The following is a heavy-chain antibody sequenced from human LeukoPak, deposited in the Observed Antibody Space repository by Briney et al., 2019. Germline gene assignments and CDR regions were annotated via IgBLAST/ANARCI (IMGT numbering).Heavy chain of an antibody. CDR2: ISRGTNT. V-gene: IGHV3-66*01. CDR1: GFIFITNY. J-gene: IGHJ4*02. D-gene: IGHD1-1*01. Sequence: GGSLRLSCAASGFIFITNYMSWVRQAPGEGLEWVSVISRGTNTYYADSVKGRFTISRDSFTNTVYLQMDNLRAEDTAVYFCVKEAPGTTIYYWGQGTLVTVSS. CDR3: VKEAPGTTIYY.